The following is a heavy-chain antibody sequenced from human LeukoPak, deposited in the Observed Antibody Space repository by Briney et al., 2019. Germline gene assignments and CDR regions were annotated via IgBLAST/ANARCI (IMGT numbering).Heavy chain of an antibody. D-gene: IGHD4/OR15-4a*01. Sequence: SETLSLTCTVYGGSISSSSYYWGWIRQPAGKGLEWIGRIYPSGGTTNYNPSLKSRVTISVDTSKNQFSLKLTSVTAADTAVYYCAKVMTMVVHVFDIWGQGTMVTVSS. CDR2: IYPSGGTT. CDR1: GGSISSSSYY. V-gene: IGHV4-61*02. J-gene: IGHJ3*02. CDR3: AKVMTMVVHVFDI.